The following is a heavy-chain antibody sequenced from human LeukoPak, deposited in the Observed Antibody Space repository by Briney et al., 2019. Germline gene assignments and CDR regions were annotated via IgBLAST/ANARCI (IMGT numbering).Heavy chain of an antibody. J-gene: IGHJ4*02. D-gene: IGHD2-21*01. V-gene: IGHV4-39*01. CDR1: GGSIRSSYYY. CDR2: IYDSGST. Sequence: PSETLSLTCTVSGGSIRSSYYYWGWIRQPPGKGLEWMGSIYDSGSTYYNPSLKSRVTISVDTSKNQFSLKLNSVTAADTAVYYCARHFVPWGQGTLVTVSS. CDR3: ARHFVP.